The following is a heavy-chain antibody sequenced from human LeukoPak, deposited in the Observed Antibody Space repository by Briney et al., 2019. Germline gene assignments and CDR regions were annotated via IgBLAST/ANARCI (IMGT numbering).Heavy chain of an antibody. CDR3: TRPTPDAFDI. Sequence: PGGSLRLSCAASGFTFSGSAMHWVRQASGKGLEWVGRIRSKANSYATAYAASVKGRFTISRDDSKNTAYLQMNSLKTEDTAVYYCTRPTPDAFDIWGQGTMVTVSS. CDR2: IRSKANSYAT. J-gene: IGHJ3*02. CDR1: GFTFSGSA. V-gene: IGHV3-73*01.